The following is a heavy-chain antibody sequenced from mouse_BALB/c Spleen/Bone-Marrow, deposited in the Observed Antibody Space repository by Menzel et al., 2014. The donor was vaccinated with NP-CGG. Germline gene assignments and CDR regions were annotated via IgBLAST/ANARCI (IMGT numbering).Heavy chain of an antibody. V-gene: IGHV3-1*02. CDR3: AKGGYYGSSYFDY. CDR2: IHYSGST. Sequence: VQLKQSGPDLVKPSQSLSLTCTVTGYSITSGYNWHWIRQSPGNRLEWMGYIHYSGSTNYNPSLKSQISITRDTSKNQFFLQLNSVTTEDTATYYCAKGGYYGSSYFDYWGQGPTLTVSS. D-gene: IGHD1-1*01. J-gene: IGHJ2*01. CDR1: GYSITSGYN.